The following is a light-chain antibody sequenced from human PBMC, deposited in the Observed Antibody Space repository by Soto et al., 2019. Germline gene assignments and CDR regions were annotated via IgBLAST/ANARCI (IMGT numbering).Light chain of an antibody. J-gene: IGLJ2*01. V-gene: IGLV2-14*01. Sequence: QSVLTQPASVSGSPGQSITLSCTGTSSDVGGYDFVSWYQQRPGEAPKLVIYDVTNRPSGVSNRFSGSKSGNTASLTISGLQAEDEADYYCTSYTRGDIGIFGGGTKLTVL. CDR1: SSDVGGYDF. CDR3: TSYTRGDIGI. CDR2: DVT.